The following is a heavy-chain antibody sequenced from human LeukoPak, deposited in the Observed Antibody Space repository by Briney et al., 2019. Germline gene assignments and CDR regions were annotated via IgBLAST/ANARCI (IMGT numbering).Heavy chain of an antibody. CDR1: GFTFSSYG. J-gene: IGHJ6*03. Sequence: GGSLRLSCAASGFTFSSYGMHWVRQAPGKGLEWVSSISSSSSYIYYADSVKGRFTISRDNAKNSLYLQMNSLRAEDTAVYYCARSTSPYYYMDVWGKGTTVTISS. V-gene: IGHV3-21*01. CDR3: ARSTSPYYYMDV. D-gene: IGHD5/OR15-5a*01. CDR2: ISSSSSYI.